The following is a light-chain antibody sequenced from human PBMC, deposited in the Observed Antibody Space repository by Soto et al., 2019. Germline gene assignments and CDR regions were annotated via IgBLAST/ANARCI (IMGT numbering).Light chain of an antibody. CDR2: GAS. V-gene: IGKV3-20*01. Sequence: TQSPSTLPASQAARVTITGRASQSISSNLAWYQQKPGQAPKLLMYGASSRATGIPDRFSGSGSGTEFTLTISRLEPDDFATYYCQQYSSYSVTFGGGTKVDI. J-gene: IGKJ4*02. CDR1: QSISSN. CDR3: QQYSSYSVT.